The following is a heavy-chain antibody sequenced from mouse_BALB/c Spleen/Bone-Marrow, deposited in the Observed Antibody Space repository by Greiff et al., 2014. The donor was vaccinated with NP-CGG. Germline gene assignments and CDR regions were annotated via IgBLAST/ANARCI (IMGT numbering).Heavy chain of an antibody. CDR2: ISTYSGNT. J-gene: IGHJ4*01. CDR3: GRSIHYYGYGVMDY. CDR1: GYTFTEHA. V-gene: IGHV1-67*01. D-gene: IGHD1-2*01. Sequence: QVQLQQSGPELVRPGVSVKISCKGSGYTFTEHAMHWVRQSHAKSLEWIGLISTYSGNTNYNQKFKGKATMTVDKSSSTAYMELARLTSDDSAIYYCGRSIHYYGYGVMDYWGQGTSVTVSS.